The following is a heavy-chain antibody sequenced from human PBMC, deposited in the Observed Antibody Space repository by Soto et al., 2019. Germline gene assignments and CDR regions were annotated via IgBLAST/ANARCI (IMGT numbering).Heavy chain of an antibody. D-gene: IGHD3-3*01. V-gene: IGHV4-59*01. J-gene: IGHJ4*02. Sequence: SETLSLTCTVSGGSISSYYWSWIRQPPGKGLEWIGYIYYSGSTNYNPSLKSRVTISVDTSKNQFSLKLSSVTAADTAVYYCARTLRFLEWEFDYWGKGTLVTVSS. CDR2: IYYSGST. CDR1: GGSISSYY. CDR3: ARTLRFLEWEFDY.